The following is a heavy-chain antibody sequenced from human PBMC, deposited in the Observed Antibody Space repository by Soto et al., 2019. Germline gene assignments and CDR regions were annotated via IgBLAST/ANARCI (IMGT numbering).Heavy chain of an antibody. D-gene: IGHD3-22*01. CDR2: ISSSGNTI. J-gene: IGHJ4*02. V-gene: IGHV3-11*01. CDR1: GFTFSDYY. CDR3: AKMSSENYYDPVFS. Sequence: QVQLVESGGGLVQTSGSLRIACVASGFTFSDYYMSWVRQAPGKGLEWVSYISSSGNTIYYADSVKGRFTISRDNAKNSLYLQMNSRRAEDQALYFCAKMSSENYYDPVFSWGQGTLVTVSS.